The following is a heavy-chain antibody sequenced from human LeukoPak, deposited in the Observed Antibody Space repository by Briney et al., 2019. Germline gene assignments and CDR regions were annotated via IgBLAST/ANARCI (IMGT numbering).Heavy chain of an antibody. CDR3: ARAWIFGVVINDYYYMDV. J-gene: IGHJ6*03. Sequence: PSETLSLTCAVYGGSFSGYYWSWIRQPPGKGLEWIGEINHSGSTNYTPSLKSRVTISVDTSKNQFSLKLSSVTAADTAVYYCARAWIFGVVINDYYYMDVWGKGTTVTVSS. D-gene: IGHD3-3*01. CDR2: INHSGST. V-gene: IGHV4-34*01. CDR1: GGSFSGYY.